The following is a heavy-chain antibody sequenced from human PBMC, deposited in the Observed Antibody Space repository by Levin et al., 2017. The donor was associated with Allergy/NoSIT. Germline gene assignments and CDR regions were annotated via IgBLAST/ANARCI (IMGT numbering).Heavy chain of an antibody. V-gene: IGHV3-21*01. J-gene: IGHJ4*02. CDR1: GFTFSSYS. CDR2: ITSSSSYI. CDR3: ARDRLGDSSGWYATGSFDY. D-gene: IGHD6-19*01. Sequence: AGGSLRLSCAASGFTFSSYSMNWVRQAPGKGLEWVSSITSSSSYIYYVDSVKGRFTLSRDNAKNSLFLQMNSLRAEDTAVYYCARDRLGDSSGWYATGSFDYWGQGTLVTVSS.